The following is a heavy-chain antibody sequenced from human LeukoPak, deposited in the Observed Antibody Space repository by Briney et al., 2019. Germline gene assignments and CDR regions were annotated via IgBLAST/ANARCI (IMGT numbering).Heavy chain of an antibody. CDR2: ISSSSSTI. D-gene: IGHD3-22*01. CDR3: AREYYYDSSGYYPY. Sequence: GGSLRLSCAASGFTFGSYSMNWVRQAPGKGLEWVSYISSSSSTIYYADSVKGRFTISRDNAKNSLYLQMNSLRAEDTAVYYCAREYYYDSSGYYPYWGQGTLVTVSS. CDR1: GFTFGSYS. V-gene: IGHV3-48*04. J-gene: IGHJ4*02.